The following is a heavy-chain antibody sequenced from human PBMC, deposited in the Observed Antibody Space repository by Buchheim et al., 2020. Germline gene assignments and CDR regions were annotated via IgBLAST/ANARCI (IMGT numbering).Heavy chain of an antibody. J-gene: IGHJ6*02. CDR2: ISSSSSTI. CDR3: ARDLTTIPYGMDV. V-gene: IGHV3-48*04. D-gene: IGHD4/OR15-4a*01. Sequence: EVHLVESGGGLVQPGGSLRLSCTASGFTFSIYNMNWVRQAPGKGLECVSYISSSSSTIYYADSVKGRFTISRDNAKNSLYLQMNSLRAEDTAVYYCARDLTTIPYGMDVWGQGTT. CDR1: GFTFSIYN.